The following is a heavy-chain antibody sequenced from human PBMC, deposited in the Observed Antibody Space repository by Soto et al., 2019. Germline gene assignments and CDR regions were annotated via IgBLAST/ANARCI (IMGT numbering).Heavy chain of an antibody. CDR3: ARYFYDILTGYPGVPS. J-gene: IGHJ5*02. CDR2: INHSGST. Sequence: PSETLSLTCTVGSIRTYYWNWIRQPPGKGLEWIGEINHSGSTNYNPSLKSRVTISVDTSKNQFSLKLSSVTAADTAVYYCARYFYDILTGYPGVPSWGQGTLVTVS. V-gene: IGHV4-34*01. D-gene: IGHD3-9*01. CDR1: SIRTYY.